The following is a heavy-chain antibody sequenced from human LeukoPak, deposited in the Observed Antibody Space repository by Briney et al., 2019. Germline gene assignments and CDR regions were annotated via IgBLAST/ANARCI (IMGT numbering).Heavy chain of an antibody. CDR2: IIPIFGTA. CDR1: GGTFSSYA. Sequence: VKVSCKASGGTFSSYASSWVRQAPGQGLEWMGGIIPIFGTANYAQKFQGRVTITADESTSTAYMELSSLRSEDTAVYYCARRVPSGYDFFDYWGQGTLVTVSS. J-gene: IGHJ4*02. CDR3: ARRVPSGYDFFDY. V-gene: IGHV1-69*01. D-gene: IGHD5-12*01.